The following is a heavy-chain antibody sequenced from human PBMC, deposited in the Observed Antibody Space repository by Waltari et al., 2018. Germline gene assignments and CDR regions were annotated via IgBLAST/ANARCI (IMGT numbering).Heavy chain of an antibody. V-gene: IGHV1-8*01. Sequence: QVQLVQSGAEVKKPGASVKVSCKASGYTFTSYDINWVRQATGQGLEWMGWMNPNSGNTGYAQKFQGRVTMTRNTSISTAYMELSSLRSEDTAVYYCARSSGYYSIANYYYYGMDVWGQGTTVTVSS. D-gene: IGHD5-12*01. CDR1: GYTFTSYD. J-gene: IGHJ6*02. CDR3: ARSSGYYSIANYYYYGMDV. CDR2: MNPNSGNT.